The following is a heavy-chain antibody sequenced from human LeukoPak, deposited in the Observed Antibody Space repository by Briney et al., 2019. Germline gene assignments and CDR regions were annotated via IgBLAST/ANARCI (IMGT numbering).Heavy chain of an antibody. V-gene: IGHV3-23*01. J-gene: IGHJ4*02. CDR3: AKPFGFLEWLYGGYYDS. CDR1: GFTFSNYA. CDR2: VSSDGRST. D-gene: IGHD3-3*01. Sequence: PGRSLRLSCAASGFTFSNYAMSWVRQAPGKGLEWVSAVSSDGRSTYSTDSLKGRFTISRDNSKNTVFLQMHNVTAEDTAVYYCAKPFGFLEWLYGGYYDSWGQGAHVTVSS.